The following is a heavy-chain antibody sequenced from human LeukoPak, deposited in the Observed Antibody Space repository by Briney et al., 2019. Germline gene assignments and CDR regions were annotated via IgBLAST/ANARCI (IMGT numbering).Heavy chain of an antibody. V-gene: IGHV1-18*01. CDR3: ASSRSYDWDNGFDP. Sequence: ASVKVSCKASGYTFTSYGISWVRQAPGQGLEWMGWISAYNGNTNYAQKLQGRVTMTTDTSTSTAYMELRSLRSDDTAVYYCASSRSYDWDNGFDPWGQGTLDTVSS. CDR1: GYTFTSYG. J-gene: IGHJ5*02. D-gene: IGHD3-9*01. CDR2: ISAYNGNT.